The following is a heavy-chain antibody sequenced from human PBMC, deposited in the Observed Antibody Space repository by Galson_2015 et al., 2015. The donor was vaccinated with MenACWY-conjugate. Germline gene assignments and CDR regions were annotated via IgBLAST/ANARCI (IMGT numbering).Heavy chain of an antibody. J-gene: IGHJ4*02. V-gene: IGHV3-23*01. CDR3: AKDQDYYDSSGYYDY. CDR2: ISGSGGST. CDR1: GFTFSSYA. Sequence: SLRLSCAASGFTFSSYAMSWVRQAPGKGLEWVSAISGSGGSTYYADSVKGRFTISRDNSKNTLYLQMNSLRAEDTAVYYCAKDQDYYDSSGYYDYWGQGPLVTVSS. D-gene: IGHD3-22*01.